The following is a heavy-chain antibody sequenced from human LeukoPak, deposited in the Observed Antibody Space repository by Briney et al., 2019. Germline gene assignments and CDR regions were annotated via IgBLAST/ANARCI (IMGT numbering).Heavy chain of an antibody. D-gene: IGHD6-13*01. Sequence: SVKVSCKASGGTFSSYAISWVRQAPGQGLEWMGRIIPIFGTANYAQKFQGRVTITTDESTSTAYMELSSLRSEDTAVYYCATQAASGTYWFDPWGQGTLVTVPS. CDR3: ATQAASGTYWFDP. CDR2: IIPIFGTA. J-gene: IGHJ5*02. CDR1: GGTFSSYA. V-gene: IGHV1-69*05.